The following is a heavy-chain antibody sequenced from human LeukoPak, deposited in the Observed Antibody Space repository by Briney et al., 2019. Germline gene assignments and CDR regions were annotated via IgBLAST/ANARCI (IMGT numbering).Heavy chain of an antibody. J-gene: IGHJ4*02. Sequence: ASVKVSCKASGYTFTGYYMHWVRQAPGQGLEWMGWINPNSGGTNYAQKFQGRVTMTRDTSISTAYMELSRLRSDDTAVYYCAKADYYDSSGYKLGVDYWGQGTLVTVSS. V-gene: IGHV1-2*02. CDR1: GYTFTGYY. CDR3: AKADYYDSSGYKLGVDY. CDR2: INPNSGGT. D-gene: IGHD3-22*01.